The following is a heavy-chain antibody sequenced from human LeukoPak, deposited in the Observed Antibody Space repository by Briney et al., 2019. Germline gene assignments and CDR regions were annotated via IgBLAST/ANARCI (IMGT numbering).Heavy chain of an antibody. CDR1: GGTFSSYA. D-gene: IGHD6-6*01. Sequence: SVKVSCKASGGTFSSYAISWVRQAPGPGLEWMGGIIPIFGTANYAQKFQGRVTITADKSTSTAYMELSSLRSEDTAVYYCARGPDSSSVWFDPWGQGTLVTVSS. CDR2: IIPIFGTA. CDR3: ARGPDSSSVWFDP. J-gene: IGHJ5*02. V-gene: IGHV1-69*06.